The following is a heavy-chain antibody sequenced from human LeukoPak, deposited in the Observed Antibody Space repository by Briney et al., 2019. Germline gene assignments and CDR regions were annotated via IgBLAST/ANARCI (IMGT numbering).Heavy chain of an antibody. V-gene: IGHV3-21*06. Sequence: GGSLRLSCAASGFTFSSYTFNWVRQAPGKGLEWVSSITSTYIYYAGSVRGRFTVSRDNTKNSLFLQMNSLRADDTAVYYCARDLGYCDNTNRGHYFYGMDVWGQGTMVAVSS. CDR1: GFTFSSYT. CDR2: ITSTYI. J-gene: IGHJ6*02. D-gene: IGHD2-2*01. CDR3: ARDLGYCDNTNRGHYFYGMDV.